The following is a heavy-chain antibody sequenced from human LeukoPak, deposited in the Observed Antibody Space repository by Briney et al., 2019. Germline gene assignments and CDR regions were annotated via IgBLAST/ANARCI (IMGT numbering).Heavy chain of an antibody. CDR3: ARVTGYMTEDYFDY. V-gene: IGHV4-39*07. Sequence: SETLSLTCTVSGGSISSSSYYWGWIRQPPGKGLEWIGRIYYSGSTYYNPSRKSRVTISVDTSKNHFSLRLSSLTAADRAVYYRARVTGYMTEDYFDYWGQGTLITVSS. D-gene: IGHD6-13*01. CDR1: GGSISSSSYY. CDR2: IYYSGST. J-gene: IGHJ4*02.